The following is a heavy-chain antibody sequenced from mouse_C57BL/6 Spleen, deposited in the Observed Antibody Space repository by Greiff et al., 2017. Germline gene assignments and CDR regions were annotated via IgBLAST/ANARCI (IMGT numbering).Heavy chain of an antibody. J-gene: IGHJ4*01. Sequence: EVKLVESGPGMVKPSQSLSLTCTVTGYSITSGYDWHWIRHFPGNKLEWMGYISYSGSTNYNPSLKSRISITHDTSKNHFFLKLNSVTTEDTATYYCARNDHGGAMDYWGQGTSVTVSS. V-gene: IGHV3-1*01. CDR2: ISYSGST. D-gene: IGHD2-4*01. CDR1: GYSITSGYD. CDR3: ARNDHGGAMDY.